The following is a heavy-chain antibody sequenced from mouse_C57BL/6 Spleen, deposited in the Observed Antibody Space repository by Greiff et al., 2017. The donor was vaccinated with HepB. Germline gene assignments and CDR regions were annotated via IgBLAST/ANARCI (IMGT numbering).Heavy chain of an antibody. Sequence: QVQLKQSGAELVRPGTSVKVSCKASGYAFTNYLIEWVKQRPGQGLEWIGVINPGSGGTNYNEKFKGKATLTADKSSSTAYMQLSSLTSEDSAVYFCARGGPDYFDHWGQGTTLTVSS. J-gene: IGHJ2*01. CDR3: ARGGPDYFDH. V-gene: IGHV1-54*01. CDR2: INPGSGGT. CDR1: GYAFTNYL.